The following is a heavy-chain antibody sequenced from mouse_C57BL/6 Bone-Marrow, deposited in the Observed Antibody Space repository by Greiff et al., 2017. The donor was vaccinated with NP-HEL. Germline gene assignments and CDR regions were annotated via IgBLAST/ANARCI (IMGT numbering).Heavy chain of an antibody. D-gene: IGHD1-1*01. J-gene: IGHJ3*01. CDR3: ARGYYYGSSYGFAY. CDR1: GYTFTSYW. CDR2: IYPGSGST. Sequence: QVQLQQPGAALVKPGASVKMSCKASGYTFTSYWITWVKQRPGQGLEWIGDIYPGSGSTNYNEKFKSKATLTVETSSSTAYMQLISLTSEDSAVYYCARGYYYGSSYGFAYWGQGTLVTVSA. V-gene: IGHV1-55*01.